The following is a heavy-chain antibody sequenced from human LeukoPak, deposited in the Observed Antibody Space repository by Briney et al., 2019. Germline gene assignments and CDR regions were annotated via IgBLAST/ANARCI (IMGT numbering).Heavy chain of an antibody. CDR3: ARDLSGRFDP. CDR1: GFTFSNYG. Sequence: GGSLRLSCAASGFTFSNYGFHWARQAPGKGLEWVAIIPSNQNDIHYADSVKGRFTIPRDNSKNTLYLQMNSLSTEDTAVYYCARDLSGRFDPWGQGTLVTVSS. V-gene: IGHV3-30*03. J-gene: IGHJ5*02. D-gene: IGHD3-9*01. CDR2: IPSNQNDI.